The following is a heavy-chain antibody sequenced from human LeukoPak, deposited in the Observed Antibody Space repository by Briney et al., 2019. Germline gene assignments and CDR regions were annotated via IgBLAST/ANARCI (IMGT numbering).Heavy chain of an antibody. V-gene: IGHV3-30*02. CDR1: GFTFSSYG. CDR3: AKGLYQWSYGGLDY. D-gene: IGHD4/OR15-4a*01. Sequence: PGGSLRLSCAASGFTFSSYGIHWVRQAPGKGLEWVAVISYDGSNKYYADSVKGRFTISRDNSKNTLYLEMNSLRAEDTAVYYCAKGLYQWSYGGLDYWGQGTLVTVSS. J-gene: IGHJ4*02. CDR2: ISYDGSNK.